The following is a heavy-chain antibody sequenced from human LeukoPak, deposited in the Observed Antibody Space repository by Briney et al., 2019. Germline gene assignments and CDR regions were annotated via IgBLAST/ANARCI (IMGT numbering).Heavy chain of an antibody. Sequence: SVKVSCKASGGTFSSYAISWVRQAPGQGLEWMGGIIPIFGTANYAQKFQGRVTFTTDESTSTAYMELSSLRSEDTAVYYCARAIGYCSSTSCYTDSYYFDYWGQGTLVTVSS. CDR3: ARAIGYCSSTSCYTDSYYFDY. CDR2: IIPIFGTA. CDR1: GGTFSSYA. J-gene: IGHJ4*02. D-gene: IGHD2-2*02. V-gene: IGHV1-69*05.